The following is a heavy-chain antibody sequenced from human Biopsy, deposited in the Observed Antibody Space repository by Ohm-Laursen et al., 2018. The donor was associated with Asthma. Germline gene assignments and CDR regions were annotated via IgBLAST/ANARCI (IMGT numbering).Heavy chain of an antibody. Sequence: SLRLSCAASGFTFSKNGMHWVRQAPGKGLEWVALIWNDGNKNYYADSVRGRFTISRDNSKNMLYLQMNSLRAEDTAVYYCTRGGLEPFDYWGQGTLVTVSS. CDR1: GFTFSKNG. V-gene: IGHV3-33*01. J-gene: IGHJ4*02. CDR2: IWNDGNKN. D-gene: IGHD1-1*01. CDR3: TRGGLEPFDY.